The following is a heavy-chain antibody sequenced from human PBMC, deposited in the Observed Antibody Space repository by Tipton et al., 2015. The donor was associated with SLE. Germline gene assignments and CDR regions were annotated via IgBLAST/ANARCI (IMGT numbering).Heavy chain of an antibody. J-gene: IGHJ4*02. CDR1: GFTFSSYA. D-gene: IGHD6-13*01. CDR3: ASTAAGFPFDY. V-gene: IGHV3-23*03. Sequence: SLRLSCAASGFTFSSYAMTWVRQAPGKGLEWVSVIYSGGRIYYADSVKGRFTISIDNSKNTLYLKMNSLRAEDTAVYYYASTAAGFPFDYWGQGTLVTVSS. CDR2: IYSGGRI.